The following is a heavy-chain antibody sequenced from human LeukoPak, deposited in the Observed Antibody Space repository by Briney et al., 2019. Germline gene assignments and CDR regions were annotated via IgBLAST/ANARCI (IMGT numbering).Heavy chain of an antibody. D-gene: IGHD3-22*01. Sequence: GGSLRLSCAASGFTFSSYSMNWVRQAPGKGREGVSYISSSSSTIYYADSVKGRFTISRDNDKNSLYLKMNSLRAEDTAVYYCARDGYYYDSSGYYYGGPFDYWGQGTLVTVSS. V-gene: IGHV3-48*04. CDR1: GFTFSSYS. CDR3: ARDGYYYDSSGYYYGGPFDY. CDR2: ISSSSSTI. J-gene: IGHJ4*02.